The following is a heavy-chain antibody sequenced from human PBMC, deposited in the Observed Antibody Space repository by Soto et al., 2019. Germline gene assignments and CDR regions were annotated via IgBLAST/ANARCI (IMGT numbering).Heavy chain of an antibody. J-gene: IGHJ6*03. Sequence: GSLRLSCAASGFTFSSYSMNWVRQAPGKGLEWVSYISSSSSTIYYADSVKGRFTISRDNAKNSLYLQMNSLRAEDTAVYYCARDAIRGYSSGPKRYYYYMDVWGKGTTVTVSS. CDR3: ARDAIRGYSSGPKRYYYYMDV. D-gene: IGHD6-19*01. CDR2: ISSSSSTI. CDR1: GFTFSSYS. V-gene: IGHV3-48*01.